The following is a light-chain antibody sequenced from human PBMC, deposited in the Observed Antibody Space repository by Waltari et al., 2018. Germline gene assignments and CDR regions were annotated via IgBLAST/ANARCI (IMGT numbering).Light chain of an antibody. J-gene: IGKJ4*01. CDR2: AAS. CDR1: QSVGNY. V-gene: IGKV1-39*01. Sequence: IHMTQSPPSLSASVGETVTISCRASQSVGNYLNWYQQRPGQAPKVLIYAASTLQSGVPSRFRGSGSGTDFTLTINSLQPEDLSIYYCQQTYSDPRSFGGGTKVEVK. CDR3: QQTYSDPRS.